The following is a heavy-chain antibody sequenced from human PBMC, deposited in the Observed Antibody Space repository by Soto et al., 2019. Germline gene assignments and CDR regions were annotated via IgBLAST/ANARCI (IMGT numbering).Heavy chain of an antibody. J-gene: IGHJ4*02. CDR2: IYYSGST. CDR3: ASPDLGHCSGGSCYSWLF. V-gene: IGHV4-31*03. D-gene: IGHD2-15*01. CDR1: GGSISSGGYY. Sequence: PSETLSLTCTVSGGSISSGGYYWSWIRQHPGKGLEWIGYIYYSGSTYYNPSLKSRVTISVDTSKNQFSLKLSSVTAADTAVYYCASPDLGHCSGGSCYSWLFWGQGTLVTVSS.